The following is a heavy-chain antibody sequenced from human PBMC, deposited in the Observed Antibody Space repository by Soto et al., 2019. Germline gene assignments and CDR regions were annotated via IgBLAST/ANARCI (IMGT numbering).Heavy chain of an antibody. CDR3: ARGASSTDY. CDR1: GYSFTTYW. Sequence: PGESLKISCKGSGYSFTTYWIAWVRQMPGKGLEWMGIIYPGNSDTRYNPSFQGQVTISADKSISTAYLQWSSLKASDTAMYFCARGASSTDYWGQGTLVTVSS. CDR2: IYPGNSDT. J-gene: IGHJ4*02. D-gene: IGHD3-10*01. V-gene: IGHV5-51*01.